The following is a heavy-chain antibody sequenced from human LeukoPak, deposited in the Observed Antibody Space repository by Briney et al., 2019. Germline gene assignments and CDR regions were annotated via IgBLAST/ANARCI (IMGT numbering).Heavy chain of an antibody. V-gene: IGHV1-24*01. Sequence: ASVKVSCKVSGYTLTELSMHWVRQAPGKGPEWMGGFDPEDGETIYAQKFQGRVTMTEDTSTDTAYMELSSLRSEDTAVYYCATRWNYYDSSGHYAFDIWGQGTMVTVSS. CDR1: GYTLTELS. CDR2: FDPEDGET. CDR3: ATRWNYYDSSGHYAFDI. J-gene: IGHJ3*02. D-gene: IGHD3-22*01.